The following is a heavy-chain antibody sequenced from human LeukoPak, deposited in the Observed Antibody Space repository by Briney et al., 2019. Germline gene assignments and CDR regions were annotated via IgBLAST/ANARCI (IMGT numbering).Heavy chain of an antibody. Sequence: ASVKVSCKASGYSFTSNYIHWVRQAPGQGLEWMGMIYPRDGSTSYAQKFQGRVAVTRDTSTSTVHMELSGLRSEDTAVYYCARDQEAFDYWGQGTLVTVSS. CDR1: GYSFTSNY. V-gene: IGHV1-46*01. CDR3: ARDQEAFDY. CDR2: IYPRDGST. J-gene: IGHJ4*02.